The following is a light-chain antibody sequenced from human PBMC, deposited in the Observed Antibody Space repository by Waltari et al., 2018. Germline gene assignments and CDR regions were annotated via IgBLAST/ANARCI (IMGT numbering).Light chain of an antibody. J-gene: IGKJ4*01. Sequence: DIQLTQSPSFLSSSVGDGLTINCRATQGISSYLAWYHVRPGKAPKLLIYSASTLQSGVPSRFSGSGSGTDFTLTISSLQPEDFATYYCQQLNSYPLTFGGGTKLEIK. CDR3: QQLNSYPLT. CDR1: QGISSY. V-gene: IGKV1-9*01. CDR2: SAS.